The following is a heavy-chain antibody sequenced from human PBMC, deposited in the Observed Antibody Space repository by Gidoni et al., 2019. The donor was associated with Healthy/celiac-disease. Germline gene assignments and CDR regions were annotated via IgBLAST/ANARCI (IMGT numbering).Heavy chain of an antibody. D-gene: IGHD3-3*01. CDR2: ISGSGGST. Sequence: EVQLLESGGGLVQPGGSLRLSCAASGFNFSSSAMSWVRQAPGKGLEWVSAISGSGGSTYYADSVKGRFTSSRDNSKNTLYLQMNSLRAEDTAVYYCAKEPTPFGVDVYNWFDPWGQGTLVTVSS. CDR1: GFNFSSSA. V-gene: IGHV3-23*01. CDR3: AKEPTPFGVDVYNWFDP. J-gene: IGHJ5*02.